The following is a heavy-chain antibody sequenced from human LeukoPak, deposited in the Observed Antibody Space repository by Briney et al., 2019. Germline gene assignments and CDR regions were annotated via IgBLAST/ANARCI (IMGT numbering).Heavy chain of an antibody. CDR3: ASEGSVPY. CDR1: GFTFSSYE. CDR2: ISSSGSTI. D-gene: IGHD6-6*01. V-gene: IGHV3-48*03. Sequence: GGSLRLSCAASGFTFSSYEMNWVRQAPGKGLEWVSYISSSGSTIYYADSVKGRFTVSRDNAENSLYLQMNSLRADDAAVYYCASEGSVPYWGQETLATVSS. J-gene: IGHJ4*02.